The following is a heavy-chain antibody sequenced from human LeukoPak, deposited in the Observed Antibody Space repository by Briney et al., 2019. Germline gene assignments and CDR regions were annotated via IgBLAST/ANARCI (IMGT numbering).Heavy chain of an antibody. CDR3: AKDLNYGFDS. D-gene: IGHD3-10*01. V-gene: IGHV3-23*01. Sequence: GGSLRLSCTASGFSFNSYAMSWVRQAPGKGLEGVSAISGSGDKTFYAESVRGRFTISRDNSKNTLYLQMNSLRAEDTAVYYCAKDLNYGFDSWGQGTLVTVSS. CDR1: GFSFNSYA. CDR2: ISGSGDKT. J-gene: IGHJ4*02.